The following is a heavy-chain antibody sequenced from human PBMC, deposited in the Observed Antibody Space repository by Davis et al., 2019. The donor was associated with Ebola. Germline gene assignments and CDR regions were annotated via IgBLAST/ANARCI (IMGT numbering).Heavy chain of an antibody. V-gene: IGHV1-2*06. J-gene: IGHJ4*02. D-gene: IGHD2-15*01. CDR2: INPNSGGT. CDR1: GYTFTGYY. Sequence: AASVKVSCKASGYTFTGYYMHWVRQAPGQGLEWMGRINPNSGGTNYAQKFQGRVTMTRDTSISTAYMELSRLRSDDTAVYYCARGHPDIVVVVAATPFDYWGQGTLVTVSS. CDR3: ARGHPDIVVVVAATPFDY.